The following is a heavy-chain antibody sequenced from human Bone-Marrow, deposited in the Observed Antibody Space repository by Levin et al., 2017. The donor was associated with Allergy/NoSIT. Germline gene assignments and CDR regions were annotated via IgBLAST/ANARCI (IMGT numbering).Heavy chain of an antibody. CDR3: AKLAGDYVSPGYYYGMDV. CDR1: GFTFSSYG. D-gene: IGHD4-17*01. CDR2: ISYDGSNK. V-gene: IGHV3-30*18. J-gene: IGHJ6*02. Sequence: GGSLRLSCAASGFTFSSYGMHWVRQAPGKGLEWVAVISYDGSNKYYADSVKGRFTISRDNSKNTLYLQMNSLRAEDTAVYYCAKLAGDYVSPGYYYGMDVWGQGTTVTVSS.